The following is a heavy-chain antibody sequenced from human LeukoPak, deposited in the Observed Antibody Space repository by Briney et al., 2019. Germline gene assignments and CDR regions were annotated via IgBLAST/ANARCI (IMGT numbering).Heavy chain of an antibody. D-gene: IGHD3-22*01. CDR1: GFTVSRNH. CDR2: ISSGGNT. Sequence: PGGSLRLACAASGFTVSRNHMSWVRQAPGKGLEWVSVISSGGNTYYTDSVKGRFTISRDNSKNTLYLQMSSLRVEDTAVYYCARNDRGAFDIWGQGTMVTVSS. CDR3: ARNDRGAFDI. J-gene: IGHJ3*02. V-gene: IGHV3-53*01.